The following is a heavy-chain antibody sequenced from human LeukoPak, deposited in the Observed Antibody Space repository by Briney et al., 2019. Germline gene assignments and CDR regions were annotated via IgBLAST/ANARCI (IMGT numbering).Heavy chain of an antibody. J-gene: IGHJ6*02. CDR3: ARGARYYSAVEV. V-gene: IGHV3-48*03. CDR2: ISSSGSII. Sequence: PGGSLRLSCGVSGFSFTPYGMNWVRQAPGKGLEWISYISSSGSIIYNADSVKGRFTVSRDNAKNSLYLEMNSLRVEDTALYYCARGARYYSAVEVWGQGTAVTVSS. CDR1: GFSFTPYG.